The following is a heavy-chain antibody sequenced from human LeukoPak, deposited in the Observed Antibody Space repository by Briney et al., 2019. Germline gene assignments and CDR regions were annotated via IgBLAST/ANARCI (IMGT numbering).Heavy chain of an antibody. J-gene: IGHJ4*02. CDR1: GFTVSSNY. CDR3: ARDMRGYSSGWYTDY. Sequence: GGSLRLSCAASGFTVSSNYMSWVRQAPGKGLEWVSVIYSGGSTYYADSVKGRFTISRDDSKNTLYLQMNSLRAEDTAVYYCARDMRGYSSGWYTDYWGQGTLVTVSS. D-gene: IGHD6-19*01. CDR2: IYSGGST. V-gene: IGHV3-53*01.